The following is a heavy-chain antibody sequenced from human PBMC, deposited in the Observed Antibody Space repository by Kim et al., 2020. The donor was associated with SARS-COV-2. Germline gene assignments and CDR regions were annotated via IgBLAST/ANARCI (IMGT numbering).Heavy chain of an antibody. CDR2: VSHSGSP. D-gene: IGHD3-16*01. V-gene: IGHV4-4*02. CDR1: GGSISSLSY. Sequence: SETLSLTCDVSGGSISSLSYWSWVRQAPGRGLEWIGEVSHSGSPNYHPSLKSRITISIDKSKNQFSLRLTSVTAADTAIYFCAGFSADMMSMMWGRGGWFDPWGQGTLVTVSS. CDR3: AGFSADMMSMMWGRGGWFDP. J-gene: IGHJ5*02.